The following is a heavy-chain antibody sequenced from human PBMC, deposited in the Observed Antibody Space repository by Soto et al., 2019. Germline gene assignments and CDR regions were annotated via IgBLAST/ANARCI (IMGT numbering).Heavy chain of an antibody. Sequence: PSETLSLTCPVSGGYMVSYCWGWIRQPPGKGLEWIGNIYYSGSTYYNPSLKSRVTISVDTSKNQFSLKLSSVTAADTAVYYCMLGSGWKDFDYWGQGTLVTVSS. V-gene: IGHV4-39*01. CDR2: IYYSGST. CDR1: GGYMVSYC. CDR3: MLGSGWKDFDY. J-gene: IGHJ4*02. D-gene: IGHD3-22*01.